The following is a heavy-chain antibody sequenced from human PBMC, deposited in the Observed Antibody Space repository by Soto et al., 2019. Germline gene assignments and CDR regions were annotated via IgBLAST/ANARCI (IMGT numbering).Heavy chain of an antibody. V-gene: IGHV3-23*01. Sequence: VGSLRLSCAASGFTFSNFAMNWVRQAPGKGLEWVSYISGSDGKTFYADSVKGRFSTSRDTSQSTLYLQMNSLRADDTAMYYCARWSYLDYWGQGTRVTVSS. CDR1: GFTFSNFA. CDR2: ISGSDGKT. J-gene: IGHJ4*02. D-gene: IGHD3-3*01. CDR3: ARWSYLDY.